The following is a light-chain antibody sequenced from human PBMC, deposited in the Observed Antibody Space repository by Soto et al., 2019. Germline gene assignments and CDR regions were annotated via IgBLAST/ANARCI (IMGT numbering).Light chain of an antibody. CDR1: QSVSSSY. J-gene: IGKJ1*01. CDR3: QQHNNWPPWT. Sequence: EIVMTQSPATLCVSPGERATLSCRASQSVSSSYLAWYQQKPGQAPRLLIYGASTRATGIPARFSGSGSGTEFTLTISSLQSEDFAVYYCQQHNNWPPWTFGQGTKVDNK. V-gene: IGKV3-15*01. CDR2: GAS.